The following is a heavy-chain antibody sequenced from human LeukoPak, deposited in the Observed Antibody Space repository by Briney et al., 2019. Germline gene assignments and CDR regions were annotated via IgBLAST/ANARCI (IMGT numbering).Heavy chain of an antibody. Sequence: ASVKVSCKASGYTFTSYDINWVRQATGQGLEWMGWMNPNSGNTGYAQKFQGRVTMTRNTSISTAHMELSSLRSEDTAVYYCARAKRQLVLSYYYYMDVWGKGTTVTVSS. CDR3: ARAKRQLVLSYYYYMDV. V-gene: IGHV1-8*01. J-gene: IGHJ6*03. CDR1: GYTFTSYD. D-gene: IGHD6-13*01. CDR2: MNPNSGNT.